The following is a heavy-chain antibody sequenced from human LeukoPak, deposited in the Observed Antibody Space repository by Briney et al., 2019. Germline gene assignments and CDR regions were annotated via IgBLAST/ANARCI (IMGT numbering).Heavy chain of an antibody. CDR3: AKDILNYYTSGSFDY. CDR2: INQDGSEK. CDR1: GFTFDDYW. Sequence: GGSLRLSCGASGFTFDDYWMSWVRQAPGQGLEWVANINQDGSEKYYLDSAKGRFTISRDNARNSLYLQVNSLRAEDTALYYCAKDILNYYTSGSFDYWGQGTLVTVSS. D-gene: IGHD3-10*01. J-gene: IGHJ4*02. V-gene: IGHV3-7*03.